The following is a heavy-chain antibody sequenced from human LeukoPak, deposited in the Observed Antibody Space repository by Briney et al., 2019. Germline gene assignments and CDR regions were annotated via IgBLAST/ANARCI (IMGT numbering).Heavy chain of an antibody. D-gene: IGHD2-21*01. CDR1: GDSVSNGNYY. CDR2: IQSSGTT. J-gene: IGHJ4*02. V-gene: IGHV4-31*03. Sequence: SQTLSLTCTVSGDSVSNGNYYWNWIRQHPAKGLEWLAFIQSSGTTRYNPSLKSRLIVSLGTSKNQFSLKLTAVTAADTAVYYCAGGGDSRKAGYWGRGTLITVSS. CDR3: AGGGDSRKAGY.